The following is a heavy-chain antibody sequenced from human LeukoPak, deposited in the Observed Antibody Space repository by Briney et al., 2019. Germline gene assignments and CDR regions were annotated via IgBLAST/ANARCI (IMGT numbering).Heavy chain of an antibody. CDR1: GFTFSSYS. D-gene: IGHD2-21*02. V-gene: IGHV3-48*02. CDR2: ISSSSSTI. CDR3: ARDLVVVTAIRHYGMDV. J-gene: IGHJ6*02. Sequence: GGSLRLSCAASGFTFSSYSMNWVRQAPGKGLEWVSYISSSSSTIYYADSVKGRFTISRDNAKNSLYLQMNSLRDEDTAVYYCARDLVVVTAIRHYGMDVWGQGTTVTVSS.